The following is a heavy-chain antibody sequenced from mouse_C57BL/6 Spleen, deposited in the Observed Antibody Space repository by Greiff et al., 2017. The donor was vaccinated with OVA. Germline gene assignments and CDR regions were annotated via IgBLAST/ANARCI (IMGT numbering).Heavy chain of an antibody. J-gene: IGHJ4*01. CDR2: INPYNGGT. V-gene: IGHV1-19*01. CDR1: GYTFTDYY. D-gene: IGHD4-1*01. Sequence: EVQLQQSGPVLVKPGASVKMSCKASGYTFTDYYMNWVKQSHGKSLEWIGVINPYNGGTSYNQKFKGKATLTVDKSSSTAYMELNSLTSEDSAVYYCARDWEGSYAMDYWGQGTSVTVSS. CDR3: ARDWEGSYAMDY.